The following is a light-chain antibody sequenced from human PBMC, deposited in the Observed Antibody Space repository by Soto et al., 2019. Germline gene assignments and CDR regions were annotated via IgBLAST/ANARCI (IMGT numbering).Light chain of an antibody. CDR3: LLSHGGGRPHV. Sequence: QAVVTQEPSLSVSPGETVTLTCDSSTGAVTSGHYPYWIRQKPGQAPRTRIYDTSNKHSGTPARFSSFLRGGKAALTLSDAQPEDEADYYRLLSHGGGRPHVFGTGTKGTVL. CDR2: DTS. J-gene: IGLJ1*01. V-gene: IGLV7-46*01. CDR1: TGAVTSGHY.